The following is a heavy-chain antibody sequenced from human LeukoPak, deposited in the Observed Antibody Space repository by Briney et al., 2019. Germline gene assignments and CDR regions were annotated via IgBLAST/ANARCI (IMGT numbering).Heavy chain of an antibody. CDR1: GYSLTELS. J-gene: IGHJ6*03. V-gene: IGHV1-24*01. Sequence: GASVKVSCKVSGYSLTELSIHWVRQAPGKGLEWMGGFDPEDGETIYAPKFQGRVTMTEDTSTDTAYMDLSSLRSEDTAVYYCARDLAQYYYYYYYMDVWGKGTTVTVSS. CDR2: FDPEDGET. D-gene: IGHD3-3*02. CDR3: ARDLAQYYYYYYYMDV.